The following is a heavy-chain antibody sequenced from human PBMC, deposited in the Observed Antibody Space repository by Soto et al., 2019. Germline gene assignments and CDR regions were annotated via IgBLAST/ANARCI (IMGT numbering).Heavy chain of an antibody. D-gene: IGHD2-15*01. Sequence: GGSLRLSCAASGFTVSSNYMSWVRQAPGKGLEWVSVIYSGGSTNYADSVKGRFTISRDNSKNTLYLQMNSLRAEDTAVYYCALYPGGVYYYYYMDVWGKGTTVTVSS. V-gene: IGHV3-66*01. CDR3: ALYPGGVYYYYYMDV. J-gene: IGHJ6*03. CDR2: IYSGGST. CDR1: GFTVSSNY.